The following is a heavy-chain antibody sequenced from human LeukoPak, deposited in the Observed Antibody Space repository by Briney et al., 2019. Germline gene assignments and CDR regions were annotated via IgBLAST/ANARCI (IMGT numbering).Heavy chain of an antibody. CDR3: ARDPSPYYYDSSGSLFDY. J-gene: IGHJ4*02. Sequence: PSETLSLTCTVSGGSISSGSYYWSWIRQPAGKGLEWIGRIYTSGSTNYNPSLKSRVTISVDKSKNQFSLKLSSVTAADTAVYYCARDPSPYYYDSSGSLFDYWGQGTLVTVSS. V-gene: IGHV4-61*02. CDR2: IYTSGST. D-gene: IGHD3-22*01. CDR1: GGSISSGSYY.